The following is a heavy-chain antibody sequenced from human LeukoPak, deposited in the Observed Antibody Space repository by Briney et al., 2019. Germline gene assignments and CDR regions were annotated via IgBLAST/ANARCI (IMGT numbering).Heavy chain of an antibody. Sequence: GGSLRLSCAASGFTLDDSAMHWVRHAPGKGLEWVSGINWNSGSIAYVDSVKGRFTISGDNARNSLYLQMDSLRPEDTALYYCVKDVSSTVYYWYGMDVWGQGTTVTVSS. CDR2: INWNSGSI. CDR3: VKDVSSTVYYWYGMDV. V-gene: IGHV3-9*01. J-gene: IGHJ6*02. CDR1: GFTLDDSA. D-gene: IGHD2-2*01.